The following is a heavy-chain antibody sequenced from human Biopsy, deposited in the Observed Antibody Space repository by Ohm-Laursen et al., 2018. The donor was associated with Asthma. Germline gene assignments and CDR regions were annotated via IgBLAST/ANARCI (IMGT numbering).Heavy chain of an antibody. Sequence: SQTLSLTCIVSGGSISSGAYYWSWVRQPPGKGLEWIGYIYYIGSTYYNPSLKSRVAISLDTSKNQFSLKLSSVTAADTAVYFCARRGGVRRYFDYWGQGTLVPVSS. J-gene: IGHJ4*02. CDR2: IYYIGST. D-gene: IGHD3-16*01. V-gene: IGHV4-30-4*01. CDR3: ARRGGVRRYFDY. CDR1: GGSISSGAYY.